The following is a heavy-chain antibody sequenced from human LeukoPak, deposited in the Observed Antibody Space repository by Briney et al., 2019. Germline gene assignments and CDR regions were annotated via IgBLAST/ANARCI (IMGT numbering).Heavy chain of an antibody. J-gene: IGHJ5*02. CDR3: ARDGEGYCSSTSCYTVYNWFDP. Sequence: ASVRVSRKASGYTFTSYGISWVRQAPGQGLEWTGWISAYNGNTNYAQKLQGRVTMTTDTSTSTAYMELRSLRSDDTAVYYCARDGEGYCSSTSCYTVYNWFDPWGQGTLVTVSS. CDR2: ISAYNGNT. V-gene: IGHV1-18*01. D-gene: IGHD2-2*02. CDR1: GYTFTSYG.